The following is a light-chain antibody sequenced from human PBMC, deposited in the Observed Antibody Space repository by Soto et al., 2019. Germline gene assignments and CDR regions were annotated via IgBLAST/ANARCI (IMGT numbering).Light chain of an antibody. V-gene: IGKV3-15*01. J-gene: IGKJ5*01. CDR1: QSVSSS. CDR2: GPS. Sequence: EIVLIQSPATLSLSPGERATLSCRASQSVSSSLAWYQQRPGQAPRLLIYGPSTRATGIPARFSGSGSGTEFTLTISSLQSEDFAVYYCQQYNNWPLTFGQGTRLEI. CDR3: QQYNNWPLT.